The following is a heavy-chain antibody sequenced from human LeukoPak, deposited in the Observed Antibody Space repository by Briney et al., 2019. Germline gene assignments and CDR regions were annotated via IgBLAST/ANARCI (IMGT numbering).Heavy chain of an antibody. V-gene: IGHV4-30-4*01. CDR1: GGSISSGDYY. CDR3: ARASITMVRGVVPPDY. CDR2: IYYSGST. Sequence: SQTLSLTCTVSGGSISSGDYYWSWIRQPPGKGLEWIGYIYYSGSTYYNPSLKSRVTMSVDTSKNQFSLKLSSVTAADTAVYHCARASITMVRGVVPPDYWGQGTLVTVSS. D-gene: IGHD3-10*01. J-gene: IGHJ4*02.